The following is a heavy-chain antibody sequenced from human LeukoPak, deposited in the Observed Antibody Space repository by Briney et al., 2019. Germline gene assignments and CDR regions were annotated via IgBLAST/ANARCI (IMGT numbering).Heavy chain of an antibody. CDR3: ARWRDDFWSGYYTGIDY. CDR2: IYYSGST. Sequence: SETLSLTCTVSGDSINNYYWSWIRQPPGKGLEWIGYIYYSGSTTYNPSLKSRVTISVDTSKNQFSLKLNSVTAADTAVYYCARWRDDFWSGYYTGIDYWGQGTLVTVSS. J-gene: IGHJ4*02. CDR1: GDSINNYY. V-gene: IGHV4-59*08. D-gene: IGHD3-3*01.